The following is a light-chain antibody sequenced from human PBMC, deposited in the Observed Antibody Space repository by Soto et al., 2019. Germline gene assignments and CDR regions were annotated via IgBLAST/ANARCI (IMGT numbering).Light chain of an antibody. J-gene: IGKJ5*01. CDR1: QGLVYSDGNIY. Sequence: DVVMTQSPLSLPVSLGQRASISCRSSQGLVYSDGNIYLSWFHPSPGQSPRRLIYKVSNRDSGVPDRFSGSGSGTDVTLKISRVEAEDIGIFYCMQNTHWPYTFGQGTRLEIK. CDR2: KVS. CDR3: MQNTHWPYT. V-gene: IGKV2-30*01.